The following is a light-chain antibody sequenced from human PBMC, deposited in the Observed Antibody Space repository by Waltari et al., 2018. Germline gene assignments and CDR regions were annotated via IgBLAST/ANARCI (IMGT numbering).Light chain of an antibody. CDR3: QQYSSWPQT. CDR2: TAS. J-gene: IGKJ5*01. Sequence: DIEMTQSPYTLSVSVGDRVTINCRASQSISSWLAWDQQKTGKAPKPRIYTASSLESGVPSTFSGGGSGTDFTLTISSLQPDDCATYYCQQYSSWPQTFGQGTRLEIK. V-gene: IGKV1-5*03. CDR1: QSISSW.